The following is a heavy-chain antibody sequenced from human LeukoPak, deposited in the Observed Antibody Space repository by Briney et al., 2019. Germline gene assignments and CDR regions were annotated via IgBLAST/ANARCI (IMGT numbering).Heavy chain of an antibody. J-gene: IGHJ6*02. V-gene: IGHV1-18*01. CDR1: GYTFTSYG. CDR2: ISAYNGNT. Sequence: ASVKVSCKASGYTFTSYGISWVRQAPGQGLEWMGWISAYNGNTNYAQKLQGRVTMTTDTSTSTAYMELRSLRSDDTAVYYCAREPYYDSSGYSSMDVRGQGTTVTVSS. CDR3: AREPYYDSSGYSSMDV. D-gene: IGHD3-22*01.